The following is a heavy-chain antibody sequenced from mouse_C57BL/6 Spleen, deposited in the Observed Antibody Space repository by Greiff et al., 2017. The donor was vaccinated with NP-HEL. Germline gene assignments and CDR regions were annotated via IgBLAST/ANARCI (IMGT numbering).Heavy chain of an antibody. Sequence: EVHLVESGGGLVQPKGSLKLSCAASGFSFNTYAMNWVRQAPGKGLEWVARIRSKSNNYATYYADSVKDRFTISRDDSESMLYLQMNNLKTEDTAMYYCVRDDYDVGWYFDVWGTGTTVTVSS. D-gene: IGHD2-4*01. CDR1: GFSFNTYA. V-gene: IGHV10-1*01. J-gene: IGHJ1*03. CDR2: IRSKSNNYAT. CDR3: VRDDYDVGWYFDV.